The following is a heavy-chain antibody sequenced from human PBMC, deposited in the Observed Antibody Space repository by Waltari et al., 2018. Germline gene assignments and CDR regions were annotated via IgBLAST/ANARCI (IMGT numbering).Heavy chain of an antibody. Sequence: QVQLVESGGGVVQPGRSLRLSCAASGFTFSSYAMHWVRQAPGQGLEWVAVISYDGSNKYYADSVKGRFTISRDNSKNTLYLQMNSLRAEDTAVYYCAREEGLLWFRELGGDFDYWGQGTLVTVSS. D-gene: IGHD3-10*01. J-gene: IGHJ4*02. CDR3: AREEGLLWFRELGGDFDY. CDR2: ISYDGSNK. CDR1: GFTFSSYA. V-gene: IGHV3-30-3*01.